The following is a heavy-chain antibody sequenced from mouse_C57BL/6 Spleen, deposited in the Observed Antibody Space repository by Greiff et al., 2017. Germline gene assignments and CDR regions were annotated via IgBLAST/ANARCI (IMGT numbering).Heavy chain of an antibody. D-gene: IGHD2-4*01. CDR3: ARLGYDYQGYFDV. Sequence: EVQRVESGGGLVKPGGSLKLSCAASGFTFSSYTMSWVRQTPEKRLEWVATISGGGGNTYYPDSVKGRFTISRDNAKNTLYLQMSSLRSEDTALYYCARLGYDYQGYFDVWGTGTTVTVSS. J-gene: IGHJ1*03. CDR1: GFTFSSYT. CDR2: ISGGGGNT. V-gene: IGHV5-9*01.